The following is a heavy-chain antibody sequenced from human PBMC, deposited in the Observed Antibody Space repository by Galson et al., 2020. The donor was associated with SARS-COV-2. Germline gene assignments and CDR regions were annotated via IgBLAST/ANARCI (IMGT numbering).Heavy chain of an antibody. Sequence: ASETLSLTCTVSGGSISSSSYYWGWIRQPPGKGLEWIGSIYYSGNTYYNPSIKSRVTISVDTSKNQFSLKLSSVSAADTAVYYCSRGAVTGYNGMDVWGQGTTVTVSS. D-gene: IGHD4-17*01. CDR1: GGSISSSSYY. CDR3: SRGAVTGYNGMDV. J-gene: IGHJ6*02. V-gene: IGHV4-39*07. CDR2: IYYSGNT.